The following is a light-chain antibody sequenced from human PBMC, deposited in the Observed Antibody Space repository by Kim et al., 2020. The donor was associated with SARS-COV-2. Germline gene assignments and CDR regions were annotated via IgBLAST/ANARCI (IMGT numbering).Light chain of an antibody. CDR3: GTWDSSLSAWV. Sequence: QSVLTQPPSVSAAPGQKVTISCSGSSSNIGNNYVSWYQQLPGTAPKLLIYDNNKRPSGIPDRFSGSKSDTSATLGITGLQTGDEADYYCGTWDSSLSAWVFGGGTQLPS. J-gene: IGLJ3*02. V-gene: IGLV1-51*01. CDR2: DNN. CDR1: SSNIGNNY.